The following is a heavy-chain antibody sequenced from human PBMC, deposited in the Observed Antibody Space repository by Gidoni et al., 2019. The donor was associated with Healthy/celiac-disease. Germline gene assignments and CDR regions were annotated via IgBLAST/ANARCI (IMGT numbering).Heavy chain of an antibody. CDR3: AKGLSYYYDSSGYFNDAFDI. V-gene: IGHV3-23*01. Sequence: EVQLLESGGGLVQPGGSLRLSCAASGFTFSSYAMSWVRQAPGKGLEWVSAISGSGGSTYYADSVKGRFTISRDNSKNTLYLQMNSLRAEDTAVYYCAKGLSYYYDSSGYFNDAFDIWGQGTMVTVSS. J-gene: IGHJ3*02. CDR1: GFTFSSYA. CDR2: ISGSGGST. D-gene: IGHD3-22*01.